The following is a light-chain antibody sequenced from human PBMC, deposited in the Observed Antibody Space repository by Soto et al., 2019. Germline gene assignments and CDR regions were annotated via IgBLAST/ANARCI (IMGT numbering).Light chain of an antibody. CDR3: QQYGSSPPP. J-gene: IGKJ1*01. CDR2: GAS. V-gene: IGKV3-20*01. CDR1: QSVSSN. Sequence: VMTQSPATLSVSPGERATLSCRASQSVSSNLAWYQQKPGQAPRLLIYGASSRATGIPDRFSGSGSGTDFTLTISRLEPEDFAVYYCQQYGSSPPPFGQGTKVDIK.